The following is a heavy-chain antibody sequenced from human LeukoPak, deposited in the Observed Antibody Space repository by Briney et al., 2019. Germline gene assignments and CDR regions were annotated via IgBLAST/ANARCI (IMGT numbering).Heavy chain of an antibody. D-gene: IGHD3-10*01. Sequence: GGSLRLSCAAPGFTFSSYWMSWVRQAPGKGLEWVANIKQDGSEKYYVDSVKGRFTISRDNAKNSLYLQMNSLRAEDTAVYYCARDLVYGGQGTLVTVSS. J-gene: IGHJ4*02. V-gene: IGHV3-7*03. CDR1: GFTFSSYW. CDR3: ARDLVY. CDR2: IKQDGSEK.